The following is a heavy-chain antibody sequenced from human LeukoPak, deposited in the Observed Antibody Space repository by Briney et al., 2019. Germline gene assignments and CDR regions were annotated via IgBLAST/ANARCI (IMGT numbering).Heavy chain of an antibody. V-gene: IGHV1-24*01. CDR3: ARVGEYSSSPLDY. D-gene: IGHD6-6*01. CDR2: FDPEDGET. J-gene: IGHJ4*02. CDR1: GYTLTELS. Sequence: GASVKVSCKVSGYTLTELSMHWVRQAPGKGLEWMGGFDPEDGETIYAQKFQGRVTMTRDTSTSTVYMELSSLRSEDTAVYYCARVGEYSSSPLDYWGQGTLVTVSS.